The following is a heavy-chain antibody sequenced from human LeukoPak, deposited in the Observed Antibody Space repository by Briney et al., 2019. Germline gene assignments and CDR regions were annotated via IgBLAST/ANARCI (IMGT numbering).Heavy chain of an antibody. D-gene: IGHD5-18*01. J-gene: IGHJ4*02. CDR3: ARHVYNYGPYFDF. CDR2: IYDIGTT. Sequence: PSETLSLTCTVSGGSISSDYWSWIRQPPGKGLEWIGYIYDIGTTNYNPSLKSRVTISVDTAKNQFSLKLSSVTAADTAVYYCARHVYNYGPYFDFWGQGSLVIVSP. CDR1: GGSISSDY. V-gene: IGHV4-59*08.